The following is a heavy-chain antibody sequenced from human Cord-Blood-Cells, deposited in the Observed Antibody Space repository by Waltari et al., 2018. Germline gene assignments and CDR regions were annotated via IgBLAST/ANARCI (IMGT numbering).Heavy chain of an antibody. D-gene: IGHD1-20*01. CDR1: GGSISSSSYY. CDR2: IYYSGST. CDR3: ARHGITDGRFDY. Sequence: QLQLQESGPGLVKPSETLSLTCTVSGGSISSSSYYWGWIRQPPGKGLEWIGSIYYSGSTHYNPSLKSRVTISVDTSKNQFSLKLSSVTAADTAVYYCARHGITDGRFDYWGQGTLVTVSS. V-gene: IGHV4-39*07. J-gene: IGHJ4*02.